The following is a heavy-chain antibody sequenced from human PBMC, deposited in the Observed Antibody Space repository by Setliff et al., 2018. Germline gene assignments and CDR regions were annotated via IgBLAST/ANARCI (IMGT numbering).Heavy chain of an antibody. D-gene: IGHD3-3*01. Sequence: PSETLSLTCAVYGGSFSGYYWSWIRQPPGEGLEWIGEINHSGSTNYNPSLKSRVTISVDTSKNQFSLKLSSVTAADTAVYYCASTPDGDLYYNFWSGYYLTLDYWGQGTLVTVSS. CDR1: GGSFSGYY. V-gene: IGHV4-34*01. J-gene: IGHJ4*02. CDR3: ASTPDGDLYYNFWSGYYLTLDY. CDR2: INHSGST.